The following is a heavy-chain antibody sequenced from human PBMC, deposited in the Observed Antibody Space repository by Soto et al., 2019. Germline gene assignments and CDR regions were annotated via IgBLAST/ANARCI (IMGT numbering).Heavy chain of an antibody. CDR3: ARVVLTITRGAFDA. J-gene: IGHJ3*01. CDR2: ISHSGTS. Sequence: QVQLQESGPGLVKPSGTLSLTCAVSGGSISSSHWWTWVRQSPGKGLEYIGEISHSGTSNSNPSLKSRVTLSVYKSKNQFSLTLTSVTAADTAVYYCARVVLTITRGAFDAWGQGTLVIVSS. D-gene: IGHD3-9*01. V-gene: IGHV4-4*02. CDR1: GGSISSSHW.